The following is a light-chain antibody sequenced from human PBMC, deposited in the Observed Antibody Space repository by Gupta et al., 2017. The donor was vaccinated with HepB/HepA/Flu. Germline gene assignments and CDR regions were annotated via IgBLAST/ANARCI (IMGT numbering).Light chain of an antibody. CDR3: QQSDSTLLT. Sequence: DIHMTQSPSSLSASIGDRVNITCRASQSINLYLNWYQQKPGQAPRLLISGASRLQSGVPSRFSGGGSGTDFTLTISSLQPEDFATYFCQQSDSTLLTFGEGTKVEIK. CDR2: GAS. CDR1: QSINLY. J-gene: IGKJ4*01. V-gene: IGKV1-39*01.